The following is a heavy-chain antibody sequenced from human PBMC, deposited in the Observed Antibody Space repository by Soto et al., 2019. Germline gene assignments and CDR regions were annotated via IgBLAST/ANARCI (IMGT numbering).Heavy chain of an antibody. CDR1: GFTFSSYS. V-gene: IGHV3-21*01. D-gene: IGHD6-13*01. CDR3: AREVGAAAAPENRFDP. CDR2: ISSSSSYI. Sequence: GGSLRLSCAASGFTFSSYSMNWVRQAPGKGLEWVSSISSSSSYIYYADSVKGRFTISRDNAKNSLYLQMNSLRAEDTAVYYCAREVGAAAAPENRFDPWGQGTLVTVSS. J-gene: IGHJ5*02.